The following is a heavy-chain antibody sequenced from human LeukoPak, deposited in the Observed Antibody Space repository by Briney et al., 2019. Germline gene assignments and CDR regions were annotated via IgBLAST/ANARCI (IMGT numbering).Heavy chain of an antibody. CDR2: FYYSGST. CDR1: GGSISSSSYY. D-gene: IGHD3-10*01. Sequence: SETLSLTCTVSGGSISSSSYYWGWIRQPPGKGLEWIGSFYYSGSTYYNPSLKSRVTISVDTSKNQFSLKLSSVTAADTAVYYCARVLDEPYGSGSYGPATANFDYWGQGTLVTVSS. J-gene: IGHJ4*02. CDR3: ARVLDEPYGSGSYGPATANFDY. V-gene: IGHV4-39*07.